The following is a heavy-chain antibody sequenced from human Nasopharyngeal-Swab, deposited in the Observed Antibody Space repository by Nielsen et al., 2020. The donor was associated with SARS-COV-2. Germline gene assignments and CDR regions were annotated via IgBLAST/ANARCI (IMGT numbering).Heavy chain of an antibody. D-gene: IGHD1-26*01. CDR1: GGTFSSYA. J-gene: IGHJ5*02. Sequence: SVKVSCKASGGTFSSYAISWVRQAPGQGLEWMGGIIPIFGTANYAQKFQGRVTITADESTSTAHMELSSLRSEDTAVYYCARDPRSFNSGNNTSRWWFDPWGQGTLVTVSS. CDR3: ARDPRSFNSGNNTSRWWFDP. V-gene: IGHV1-69*13. CDR2: IIPIFGTA.